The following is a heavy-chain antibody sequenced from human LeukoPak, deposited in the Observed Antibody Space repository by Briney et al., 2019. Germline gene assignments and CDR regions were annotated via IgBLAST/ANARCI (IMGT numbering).Heavy chain of an antibody. V-gene: IGHV3-30*03. J-gene: IGHJ6*02. Sequence: GRSLRLSCAASGFTFSSYGMHWVRQAPGKGLEWVAVISYDGSNKYYADSVKGRFTISRDNSKNTLYLQMNSLRAEDTAVYYCARGGCTNGVCYTGYYYYYGMDVWGQGTTVTVSS. CDR3: ARGGCTNGVCYTGYYYYYGMDV. CDR1: GFTFSSYG. CDR2: ISYDGSNK. D-gene: IGHD2-8*01.